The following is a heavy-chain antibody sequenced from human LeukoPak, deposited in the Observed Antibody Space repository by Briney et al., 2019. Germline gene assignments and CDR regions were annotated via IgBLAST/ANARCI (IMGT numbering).Heavy chain of an antibody. CDR3: ARDHCSGGSCYGSDAFDI. V-gene: IGHV4-30-4*01. Sequence: PSETLSPTCTVSGGSISSGDYYWSWIRQPPGKGLEWIGYIYYSGSTYYNPSLKSRVTISVDTSKNQFSLKLSSVTAADTAVYYCARDHCSGGSCYGSDAFDIWGQGTMVTVSS. CDR2: IYYSGST. J-gene: IGHJ3*02. D-gene: IGHD2-15*01. CDR1: GGSISSGDYY.